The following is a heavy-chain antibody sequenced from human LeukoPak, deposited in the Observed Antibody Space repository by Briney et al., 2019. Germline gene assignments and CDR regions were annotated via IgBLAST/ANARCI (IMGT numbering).Heavy chain of an antibody. CDR1: GFTFSSYS. V-gene: IGHV3-21*01. CDR3: ARGEEKATITALDS. J-gene: IGHJ4*02. CDR2: I. D-gene: IGHD5-24*01. Sequence: GGSLRLSCAASGFTFSSYSMNWVRQAPGKGLEWVSAIKGRFTISRDNAENSLYLQMNSLRAVDTAVYFCARGEEKATITALDSWGQGTLVTVSS.